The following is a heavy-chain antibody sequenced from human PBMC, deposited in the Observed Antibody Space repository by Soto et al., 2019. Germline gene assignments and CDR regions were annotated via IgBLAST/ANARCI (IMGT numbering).Heavy chain of an antibody. CDR3: VRDATTTLRDWFDP. CDR1: GASISGFY. D-gene: IGHD1-1*01. V-gene: IGHV4-4*07. Sequence: PSETLSLTCTVSGASISGFYWSWIRKSAGKGLERIGRIYATGTTDYNPSLKSRVMMSVDTSKKQFSLKLRSVTAADTAVYYCVRDATTTLRDWFDPWGQGMSVTVYS. CDR2: IYATGTT. J-gene: IGHJ5*02.